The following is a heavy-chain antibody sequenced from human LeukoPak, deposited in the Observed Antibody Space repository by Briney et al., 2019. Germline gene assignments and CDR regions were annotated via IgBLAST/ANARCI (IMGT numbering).Heavy chain of an antibody. Sequence: ASQTLSLTCAISRDSVSSNSVSWNWIRQSPSRGLEWLGRTYYRSKWYYDYALSVKSRITVNPDTSKNQFSLQLNSVTPEDTAVYYCARDRPNSSGWTPLDYWGQGTLVTVSS. CDR2: TYYRSKWYY. D-gene: IGHD6-19*01. J-gene: IGHJ4*02. CDR3: ARDRPNSSGWTPLDY. V-gene: IGHV6-1*01. CDR1: RDSVSSNSVS.